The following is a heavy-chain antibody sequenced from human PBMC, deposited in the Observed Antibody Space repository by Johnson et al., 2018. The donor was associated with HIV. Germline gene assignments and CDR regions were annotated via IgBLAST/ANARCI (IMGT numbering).Heavy chain of an antibody. CDR1: GFTVSGNY. CDR2: IYSGGST. V-gene: IGHV3-66*01. Sequence: VQLVESGGGLVQPGGSLRLSCAAFGFTVSGNYMSWVRQAPGKGLEWVSVIYSGGSTYYADSVKGRFTISRDNSKNTLYLQMNSLRAEDTTMYYCARGGVGYSGSYHDAFDLWGQGTMVTVSS. CDR3: ARGGVGYSGSYHDAFDL. D-gene: IGHD1-26*01. J-gene: IGHJ3*01.